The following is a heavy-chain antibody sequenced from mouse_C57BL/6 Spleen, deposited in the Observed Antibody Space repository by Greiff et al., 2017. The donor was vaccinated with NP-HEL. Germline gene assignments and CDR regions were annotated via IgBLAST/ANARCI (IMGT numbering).Heavy chain of an antibody. CDR2: IYPRSGNT. Sequence: VQLQQSGAELARPGASVKLSCKASGYTFTSYGISWVKQRTGQGLEWIGEIYPRSGNTYYNEKFKGKATLTADKSSSTAYMELRSLTSEDSAVYFCARWGYYSNFGYFDVWGTGTTVTVSS. J-gene: IGHJ1*03. CDR1: GYTFTSYG. D-gene: IGHD2-5*01. V-gene: IGHV1-81*01. CDR3: ARWGYYSNFGYFDV.